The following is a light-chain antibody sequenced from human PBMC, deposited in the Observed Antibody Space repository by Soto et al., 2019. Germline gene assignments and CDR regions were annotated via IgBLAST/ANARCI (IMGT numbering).Light chain of an antibody. V-gene: IGKV3-20*01. Sequence: EIVLTQSPGTLSLSPGERATLSCRASQSVSSSYLAWYQQKPGQAPRLLIYGASSRATGIPDRFSGSGSGTDFTLTISRLESEDFAVYYCQQSGTFGQGTKV. CDR1: QSVSSSY. CDR3: QQSGT. CDR2: GAS. J-gene: IGKJ1*01.